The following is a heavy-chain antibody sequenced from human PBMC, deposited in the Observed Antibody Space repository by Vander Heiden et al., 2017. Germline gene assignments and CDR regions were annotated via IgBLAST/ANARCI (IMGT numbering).Heavy chain of an antibody. CDR3: ARLSANYYGTDWHFDL. Sequence: EVQLVPSGAEVKKPGESLKISCKGSGYPFRNYWINWVRQKPGKGLEWLGRIDPSDSYTNYSPSFQGHVTISVDNSISTAYLQWGSLKASDSGMYFCARLSANYYGTDWHFDLWGRGTLVTVSS. CDR1: GYPFRNYW. CDR2: IDPSDSYT. D-gene: IGHD1-26*01. J-gene: IGHJ2*01. V-gene: IGHV5-10-1*03.